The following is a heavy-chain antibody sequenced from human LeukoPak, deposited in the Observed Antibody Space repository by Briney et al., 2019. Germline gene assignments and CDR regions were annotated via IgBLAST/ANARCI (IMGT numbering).Heavy chain of an antibody. CDR2: IVVGSGNT. D-gene: IGHD2-2*01. J-gene: IGHJ6*02. CDR3: AAFPKIVVVPAAILDYYYYGMDV. Sequence: VASVKVSCKASGFTFTSSAVQWVRQARGQRLEWIGWIVVGSGNTNYAQKFQERVTITRDMSTSTAYMELSSLRSEDTAVYYCAAFPKIVVVPAAILDYYYYGMDVWGQGTTVTVSS. V-gene: IGHV1-58*01. CDR1: GFTFTSSA.